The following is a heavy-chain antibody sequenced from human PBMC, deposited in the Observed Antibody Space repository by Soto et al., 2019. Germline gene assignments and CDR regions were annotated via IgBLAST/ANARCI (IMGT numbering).Heavy chain of an antibody. D-gene: IGHD2-21*02. CDR3: AQTGNCKVSIDT. V-gene: IGHV4-34*01. CDR2: INHSGST. J-gene: IGHJ5*02. Sequence: SESLSLTCAVYSGSFSGYYSSWIRQPPGKGREWIGEINHSGSTNYNPSLKSRVTISVETSKNQFSLKLSAVTAADTAVYYCAQTGNCKVSIDTWGQGTLVTVSS. CDR1: SGSFSGYY.